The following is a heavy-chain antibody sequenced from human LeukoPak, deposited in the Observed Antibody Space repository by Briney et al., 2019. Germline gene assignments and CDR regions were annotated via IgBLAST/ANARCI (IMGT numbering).Heavy chain of an antibody. CDR3: AREFTYSQYYYYCYGMDV. Sequence: GASVKVSCKASGYTFTSYGISWVRQAPGQGLEWMGWISAYNGNTNYAQKLQGRVTMTTDTSTSTAYMELRSLRSDDTAVYYCAREFTYSQYYYYCYGMDVWGQGTTVTVSS. CDR2: ISAYNGNT. CDR1: GYTFTSYG. V-gene: IGHV1-18*01. J-gene: IGHJ6*02. D-gene: IGHD2-21*01.